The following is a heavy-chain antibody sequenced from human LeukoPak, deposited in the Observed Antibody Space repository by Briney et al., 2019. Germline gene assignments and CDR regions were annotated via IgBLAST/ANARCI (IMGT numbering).Heavy chain of an antibody. CDR1: GYTFTSYA. CDR2: INAGNGNT. D-gene: IGHD6-19*01. CDR3: ASSGWYSYGIGAFDI. V-gene: IGHV1-3*01. J-gene: IGHJ3*02. Sequence: GASVKVSCKASGYTFTSYAMHWVRQAPGQRLEWMGWINAGNGNTKYSQKFQGRVTITRDTSASTAYMELSSLRSEDTAVYYCASSGWYSYGIGAFDIWGKGQWSPSLQ.